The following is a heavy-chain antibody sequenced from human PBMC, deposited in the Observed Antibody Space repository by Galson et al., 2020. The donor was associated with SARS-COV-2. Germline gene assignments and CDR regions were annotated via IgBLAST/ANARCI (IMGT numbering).Heavy chain of an antibody. CDR2: ISSTSTTI. V-gene: IGHV3-11*01. D-gene: IGHD6-6*01. Sequence: GGSLRLSCAASGFTFSDHHMSWIRQAPGKGLEWVSYISSTSTTIYYADSVKGRFTISRDNAKKSLYLLMNSLRAEDTAVYYCARGRSPLGPYALDVWGQGTTVTVSS. CDR1: GFTFSDHH. CDR3: ARGRSPLGPYALDV. J-gene: IGHJ6*02.